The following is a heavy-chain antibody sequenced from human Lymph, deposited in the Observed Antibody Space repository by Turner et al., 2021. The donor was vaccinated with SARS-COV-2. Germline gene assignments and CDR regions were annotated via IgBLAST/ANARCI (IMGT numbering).Heavy chain of an antibody. V-gene: IGHV1-24*01. CDR3: ATGPYDFWSGPSPGYYGMDV. D-gene: IGHD3-3*01. CDR2: FDPEDGET. CDR1: GYTLTEVS. Sequence: QVQLVQSGAEVKKPGASVTVSCKLSGYTLTEVSMHWVRQAPGTGLEWMGGFDPEDGETIYAQKFQGRVTMTEDTATDTASMELSSLRSEDTAVYYCATGPYDFWSGPSPGYYGMDVWGQGTTVTVSS. J-gene: IGHJ6*02.